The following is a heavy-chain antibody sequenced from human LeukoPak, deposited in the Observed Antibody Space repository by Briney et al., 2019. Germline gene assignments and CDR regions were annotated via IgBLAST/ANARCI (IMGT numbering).Heavy chain of an antibody. J-gene: IGHJ4*02. CDR3: ARENIVATILDY. V-gene: IGHV3-23*01. CDR2: ISGSGGST. Sequence: QPGGSLRLSCAASGFTFSTYAMTWVRQAPGKGLEWVSSISGSGGSTYYADSVKGRFTISRDKSKNTLDLQMNSLRAEDTAVYYCARENIVATILDYWGQGTLVTVSS. CDR1: GFTFSTYA. D-gene: IGHD5-12*01.